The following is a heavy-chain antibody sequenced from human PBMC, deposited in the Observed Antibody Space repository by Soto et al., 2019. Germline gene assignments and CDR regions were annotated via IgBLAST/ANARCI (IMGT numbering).Heavy chain of an antibody. J-gene: IGHJ4*02. CDR1: GASITYWNYA. V-gene: IGHV4-30-2*01. Sequence: SETLSLTCTVSGASITYWNYAWSWIRQTPGKGLEWIGYINHLETTFCNPSFESRLTLSIDRAKNQFSLNLNSMSAADRAVYFCARGGGSDSFDYWGQGTLVTVS. CDR2: INHLETT. D-gene: IGHD1-26*01. CDR3: ARGGGSDSFDY.